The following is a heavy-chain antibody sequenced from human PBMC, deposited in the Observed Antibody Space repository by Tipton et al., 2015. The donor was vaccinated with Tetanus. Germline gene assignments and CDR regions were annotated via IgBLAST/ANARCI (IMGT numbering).Heavy chain of an antibody. Sequence: SLRLSCAASGFSFESYGMHWVRQAPGKGLEWMASIFDDGSKTYYADSVKGRFTIPRDNAKNSLYLQMNSLRAEDTAVYYCASGSALDYWGQGTLVTVSS. V-gene: IGHV3-33*03. D-gene: IGHD6-25*01. CDR3: ASGSALDY. CDR1: GFSFESYG. J-gene: IGHJ4*02. CDR2: IFDDGSKT.